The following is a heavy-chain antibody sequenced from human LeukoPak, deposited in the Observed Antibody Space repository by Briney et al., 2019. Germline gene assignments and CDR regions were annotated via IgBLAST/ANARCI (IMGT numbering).Heavy chain of an antibody. D-gene: IGHD3-22*01. CDR1: GFTFDDYA. CDR2: ISWNGGSI. J-gene: IGHJ3*02. V-gene: IGHV3-9*01. CDR3: ARDYYYDSSGYLLGLLNNRAFDI. Sequence: GRSLRLSCAASGFTFDDYAMYWVRQAPGKGLEWVSGISWNGGSIGYGDSVKGRFTISRDNAKNSLYLQMNSLRAEDTTVYYCARDYYYDSSGYLLGLLNNRAFDIWGQGTMVTVSS.